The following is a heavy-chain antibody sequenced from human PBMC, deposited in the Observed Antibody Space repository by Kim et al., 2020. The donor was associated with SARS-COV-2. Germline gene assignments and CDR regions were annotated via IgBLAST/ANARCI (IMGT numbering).Heavy chain of an antibody. CDR3: SRDYGDYGGAFQY. V-gene: IGHV3-49*02. D-gene: IGHD4-17*01. J-gene: IGHJ4*02. Sequence: YAASGKGRFTLSRDDSKNIAYRQMNSLKTEDTAVYYCSRDYGDYGGAFQYWGLGTLVTVSS.